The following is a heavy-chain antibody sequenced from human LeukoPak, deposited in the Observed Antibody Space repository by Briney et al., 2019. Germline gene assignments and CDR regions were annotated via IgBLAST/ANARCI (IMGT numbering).Heavy chain of an antibody. Sequence: GGSLRLSCAASGFTFSSYWMSWVRQAPGKGLEWVANIKQDGSEKYYVDSVKGRFTISGDNAKNSLYLQMNSLRAEDTAVYYCARDGYNYLFSYWGQGTLVTVSS. CDR2: IKQDGSEK. CDR1: GFTFSSYW. J-gene: IGHJ4*02. V-gene: IGHV3-7*01. D-gene: IGHD5-24*01. CDR3: ARDGYNYLFSY.